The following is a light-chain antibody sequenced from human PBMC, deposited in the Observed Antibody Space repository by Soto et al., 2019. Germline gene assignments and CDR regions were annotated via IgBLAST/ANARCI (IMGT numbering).Light chain of an antibody. Sequence: DVQMTQSPSSLSAFVGDRVTITCRASQAIAPYLDWFQQKPGKVTKLLINATSTLQSGVPSRFSGSGSGTDLTHTINSLQPEDVGTYYCQKYNSAPLTFGGGTKVEIK. CDR2: ATS. J-gene: IGKJ4*01. V-gene: IGKV1-27*01. CDR3: QKYNSAPLT. CDR1: QAIAPY.